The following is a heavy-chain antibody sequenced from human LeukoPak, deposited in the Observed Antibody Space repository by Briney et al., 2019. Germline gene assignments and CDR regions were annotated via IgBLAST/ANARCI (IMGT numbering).Heavy chain of an antibody. CDR3: ARGRGGPGSDL. Sequence: SETLSLTCAVYGGSFSGYYWSWIRQPLGKGLAWIGEINHSGSTNYNPSLKSRVTISVDTSKNQFSLKLSSVTAADTGVYYCARGRGGPGSDLWGRGTLVTVSS. V-gene: IGHV4-34*01. CDR1: GGSFSGYY. J-gene: IGHJ2*01. CDR2: INHSGST.